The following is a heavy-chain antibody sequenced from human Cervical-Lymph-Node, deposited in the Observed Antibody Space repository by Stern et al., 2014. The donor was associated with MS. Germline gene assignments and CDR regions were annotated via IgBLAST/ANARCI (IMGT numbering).Heavy chain of an antibody. Sequence: QVQLQESGPGLVQPSQTLSLTCTVSGGSITSGDSYWTWIRQPPGKGLEWIVYIYHNGNTYYSPSLKSRLIISGDTSKNQFSLKLISVTAADTAVYYCARDRTYYSFDYWGQGTLVTVSS. V-gene: IGHV4-30-4*01. CDR2: IYHNGNT. D-gene: IGHD3-10*01. CDR3: ARDRTYYSFDY. CDR1: GGSITSGDSY. J-gene: IGHJ4*02.